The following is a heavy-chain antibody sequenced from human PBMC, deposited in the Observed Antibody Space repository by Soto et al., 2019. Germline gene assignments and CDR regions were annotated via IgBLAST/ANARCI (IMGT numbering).Heavy chain of an antibody. V-gene: IGHV4-30-2*01. CDR3: AVSGRGGLDV. Sequence: QLQLQESGSGLVKPSQKLSLTCTVSGGSINSGGYSWSWIRQPPGEGLEWIGYIYRSGSAYYSPSLQNLVTISVDTSKNHLSLNLTSVTAADTAVYYCAVSGRGGLDVWGQGTTVTVSS. J-gene: IGHJ6*02. CDR2: IYRSGSA. CDR1: GGSINSGGYS. D-gene: IGHD3-10*01.